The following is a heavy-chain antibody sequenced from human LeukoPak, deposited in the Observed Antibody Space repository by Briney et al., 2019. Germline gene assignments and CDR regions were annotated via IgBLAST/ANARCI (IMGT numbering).Heavy chain of an antibody. CDR1: GISFSNAW. Sequence: GGSLRLSCVASGISFSNAWMSWVRQAPEKGLEWVGRIKRTTDSGTTDYAAPVKGRFTISRDDSKSTMYLQMSSLKTEDSAVYYCFTNPGDSPDHWGQGPLVTVSS. V-gene: IGHV3-15*01. CDR2: IKRTTDSGTT. CDR3: FTNPGDSPDH. D-gene: IGHD2-21*02. J-gene: IGHJ5*02.